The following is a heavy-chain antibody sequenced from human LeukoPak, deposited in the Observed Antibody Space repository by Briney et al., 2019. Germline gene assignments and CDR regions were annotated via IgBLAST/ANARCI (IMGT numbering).Heavy chain of an antibody. CDR1: GFTFSTYG. V-gene: IGHV3-30*18. J-gene: IGHJ4*02. CDR3: AKDEEPNGPSYGYYFDY. Sequence: PGGSLRLSCSASGFTFSTYGIHWVRQAPGKGLEWVAVISSDGSSKSYGDSVRGRFTVSRDNSRNTLSLQMSSLRTEDTAVYYCAKDEEPNGPSYGYYFDYWGRGTLVTVSS. CDR2: ISSDGSSK. D-gene: IGHD2-8*01.